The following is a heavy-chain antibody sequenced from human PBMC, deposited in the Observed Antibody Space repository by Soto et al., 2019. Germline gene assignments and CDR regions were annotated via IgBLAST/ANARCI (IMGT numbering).Heavy chain of an antibody. CDR1: GFTFNNYA. CDR3: AKDRLGGNFDY. J-gene: IGHJ4*02. Sequence: PGGSLGLSCAASGFTFNNYAMNWVRQAPGKGLEWVATISGTGGSTYYADSVKGRFTISRDNSKNTLYLQMNSLRVEDTAVYYCAKDRLGGNFDYWGQGTQVTVSS. V-gene: IGHV3-23*01. CDR2: ISGTGGST.